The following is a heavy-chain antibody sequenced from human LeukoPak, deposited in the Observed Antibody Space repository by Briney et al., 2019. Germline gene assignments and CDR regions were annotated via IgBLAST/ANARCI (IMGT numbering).Heavy chain of an antibody. Sequence: PGGSLRLSCAASGFTFDDYSMLWVRHAPGKGLEWLSGIDWNSGSIGYADSVKGRFTISRDNAKNSLYLQMNSLRADDTAFYYCAKDFSFAATSYYFDFWGRGTLVTVSS. D-gene: IGHD2-15*01. CDR3: AKDFSFAATSYYFDF. CDR1: GFTFDDYS. CDR2: IDWNSGSI. V-gene: IGHV3-9*01. J-gene: IGHJ4*02.